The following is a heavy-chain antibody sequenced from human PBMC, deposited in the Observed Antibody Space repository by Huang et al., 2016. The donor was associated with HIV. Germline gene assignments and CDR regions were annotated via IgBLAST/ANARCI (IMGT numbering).Heavy chain of an antibody. V-gene: IGHV4-34*01. CDR1: GGSFNNYY. Sequence: QGQLQQWGAGLLKPSETLSLKCAVYGGSFNNYYWSWIRQFPGKVAEWIGEINHRGTTAYNPSLRGRVTMSVDLSKNQFSLNLTSVTVADTAVYYCARPKMTGVTSDSTWNYSDSWGQGTRVVVSS. CDR2: INHRGTT. CDR3: ARPKMTGVTSDSTWNYSDS. D-gene: IGHD3-9*01. J-gene: IGHJ4*02.